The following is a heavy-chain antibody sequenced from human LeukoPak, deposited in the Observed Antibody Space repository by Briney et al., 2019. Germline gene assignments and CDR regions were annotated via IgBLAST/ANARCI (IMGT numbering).Heavy chain of an antibody. CDR3: ARANILTGTDAFDI. Sequence: GGSLRLSCEASGFTVSSSYMSWVRQAPGKGLEWVSSISSSSSYIYYADSVKGRFTISRDNAKNSLYLQMNSLRAEDTAVYYCARANILTGTDAFDIWGQGTMVTVSS. CDR1: GFTVSSSY. J-gene: IGHJ3*02. CDR2: ISSSSSYI. D-gene: IGHD3-9*01. V-gene: IGHV3-21*01.